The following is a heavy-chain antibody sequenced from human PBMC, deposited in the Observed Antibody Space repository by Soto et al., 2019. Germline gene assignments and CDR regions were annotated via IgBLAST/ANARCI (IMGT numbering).Heavy chain of an antibody. CDR3: AKGGWYTSSSRSDC. Sequence: GSLRLSCAASGFTFSSYAMHWVRQAPGKGLEWVAVMSYDGRNQYYADSVKGRFTVSRDSSKSTLYLQMNSLRTEDAAVYYCAKGGWYTSSSRSDCWGQGTLVTVSS. V-gene: IGHV3-30*04. CDR2: MSYDGRNQ. CDR1: GFTFSSYA. J-gene: IGHJ4*02. D-gene: IGHD6-6*01.